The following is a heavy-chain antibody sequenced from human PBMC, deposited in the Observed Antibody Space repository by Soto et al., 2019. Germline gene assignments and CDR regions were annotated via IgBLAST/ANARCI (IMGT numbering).Heavy chain of an antibody. CDR1: GYTFTSYG. V-gene: IGHV1-18*01. CDR2: ISAYNGNT. CDR3: ARDLLIVDTAMVSTDFDY. Sequence: ASVKVSCKASGYTFTSYGISWVRQAPGQGLEWMGWISAYNGNTNYAQKLQGRVTMTTDTSTSTAYMELRSLRSDDTAVYYCARDLLIVDTAMVSTDFDYWGQGTLVTVSS. J-gene: IGHJ4*02. D-gene: IGHD5-18*01.